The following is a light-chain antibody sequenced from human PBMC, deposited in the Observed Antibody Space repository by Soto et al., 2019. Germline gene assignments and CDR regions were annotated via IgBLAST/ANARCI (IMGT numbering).Light chain of an antibody. J-gene: IGLJ2*01. CDR1: PSDIGAYNY. CDR3: GSYTISSTLMI. Sequence: QSALTQPASVSGSPGQSITISCSGTPSDIGAYNYVSWYQHLPGKAPKVIIYDVTNRPSGVSSRFSGSKSGTTASLPISGLQAEDEANYYCGSYTISSTLMIFGGGTKLTVL. V-gene: IGLV2-14*03. CDR2: DVT.